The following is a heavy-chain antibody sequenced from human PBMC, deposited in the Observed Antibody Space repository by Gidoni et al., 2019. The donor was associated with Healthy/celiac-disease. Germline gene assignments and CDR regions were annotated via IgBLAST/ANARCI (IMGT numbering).Heavy chain of an antibody. Sequence: QVQLQESGPGLVKPSETLSLTCTVSGYSFRRGYYWGWIRQPPGKGVEWIGSIYHSGRTYYNTSLKSRVTISVDTSKNQFSLKLSSVTAADTAVYYCARDLVVAGTQAYFDYWGQGTLVTVSS. D-gene: IGHD6-19*01. V-gene: IGHV4-38-2*02. J-gene: IGHJ4*02. CDR1: GYSFRRGYY. CDR2: IYHSGRT. CDR3: ARDLVVAGTQAYFDY.